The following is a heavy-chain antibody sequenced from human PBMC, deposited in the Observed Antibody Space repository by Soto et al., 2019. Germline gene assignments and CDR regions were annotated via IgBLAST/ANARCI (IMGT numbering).Heavy chain of an antibody. V-gene: IGHV1-18*01. CDR2: ISAYNGNK. CDR3: ARDLGQQLVDY. CDR1: GYSFTSYG. Sequence: ASVKVSCKASGYSFTSYGISWVRQAPGQGLEWMGWISAYNGNKKYAQKLQGRVTMNTDTSTSTAYMELRSLRSDDTAVYYCARDLGQQLVDYWGQGTLVTVSS. D-gene: IGHD6-13*01. J-gene: IGHJ4*02.